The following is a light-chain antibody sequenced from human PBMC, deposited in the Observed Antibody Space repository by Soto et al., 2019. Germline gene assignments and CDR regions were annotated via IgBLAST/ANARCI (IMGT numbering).Light chain of an antibody. CDR1: QSVSSSY. Sequence: EIVLTQSPGTLSLSPGERATLSCRASQSVSSSYLAWYQQKPGQAPRLLIYGASSRATGIPDRFSGSGSGIDFTITSSRLEPEDFAVYYCQQYGSSPPLTFGGGTKVEIK. V-gene: IGKV3-20*01. CDR2: GAS. CDR3: QQYGSSPPLT. J-gene: IGKJ4*01.